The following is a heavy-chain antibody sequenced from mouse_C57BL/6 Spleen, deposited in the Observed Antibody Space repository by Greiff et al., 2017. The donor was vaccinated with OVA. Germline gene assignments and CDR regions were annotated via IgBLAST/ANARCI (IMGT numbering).Heavy chain of an antibody. J-gene: IGHJ2*01. V-gene: IGHV1-82*01. CDR3: ANYGSSSDDFDY. CDR1: GYAFSSSW. Sequence: VMLVESGPELVKPGASVKISCKASGYAFSSSWMNWVKQRPGKGLEWIGRIYPGDGDTNYNGKFKGKATLTADKSSSTAYMQLSSLTSEDSAVYFCANYGSSSDDFDYWGQGTTLTVSS. D-gene: IGHD1-1*01. CDR2: IYPGDGDT.